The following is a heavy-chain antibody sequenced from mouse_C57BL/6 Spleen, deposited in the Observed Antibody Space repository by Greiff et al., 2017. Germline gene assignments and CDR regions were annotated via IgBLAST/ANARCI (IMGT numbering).Heavy chain of an antibody. Sequence: EVKLMESGEGLVKPGGSLKLSCAASGFTFSSYAMSWVRQTPEKRLEWVAYISSGGDYIYYADTVKGRFTISRDNARNTLYLQMSSLKSEDTAMYYCTREDSSGYDYWGQGTTLTVSS. D-gene: IGHD3-2*02. CDR2: ISSGGDYI. J-gene: IGHJ2*01. CDR1: GFTFSSYA. CDR3: TREDSSGYDY. V-gene: IGHV5-9-1*02.